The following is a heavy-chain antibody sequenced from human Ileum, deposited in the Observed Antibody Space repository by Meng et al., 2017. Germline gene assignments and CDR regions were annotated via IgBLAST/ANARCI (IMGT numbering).Heavy chain of an antibody. CDR1: GFTFSSYW. CDR3: AKDFSSSPGDY. D-gene: IGHD2/OR15-2a*01. CDR2: IRYDGSRT. Sequence: EVQLVESGGGLVQPGGSLRPSCAASGFTFSSYWMHWVRQVPGKGLVWVSRIRYDGSRTGYADSVKGRFTISRDNAKNTVYLQMNSLRAEDTAIYYCAKDFSSSPGDYWGQGTLVTVSS. J-gene: IGHJ4*02. V-gene: IGHV3-74*01.